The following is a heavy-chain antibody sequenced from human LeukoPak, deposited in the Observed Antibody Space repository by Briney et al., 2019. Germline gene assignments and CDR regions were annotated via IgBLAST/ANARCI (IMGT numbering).Heavy chain of an antibody. CDR3: ARLGLGGYSYSLDY. Sequence: GGSLRLSCAASGFTFSSYAMNWVRQAPGKGLEWLANIKEDGSEKYYVDSVKGRFTISRDSAKNALYLQMNSLRAEDTAVYYCARLGLGGYSYSLDYWGQGTLVTVSS. CDR1: GFTFSSYA. V-gene: IGHV3-7*01. CDR2: IKEDGSEK. J-gene: IGHJ4*02. D-gene: IGHD2-21*01.